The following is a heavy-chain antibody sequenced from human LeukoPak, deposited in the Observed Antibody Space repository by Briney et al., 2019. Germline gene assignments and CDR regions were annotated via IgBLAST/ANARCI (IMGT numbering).Heavy chain of an antibody. CDR1: GGTFSSYA. CDR3: ARDKVYDILTGYYYFDY. CDR2: IIPIFGTA. Sequence: ASVKVSCKASGGTFSSYAISWVRQAPGQGLEWMGGIIPIFGTANYAQKFQGRVTITADESTSTAYMELSSLRSEDTAVYYCARDKVYDILTGYYYFDYWGQGTLVTVSS. V-gene: IGHV1-69*13. D-gene: IGHD3-9*01. J-gene: IGHJ4*02.